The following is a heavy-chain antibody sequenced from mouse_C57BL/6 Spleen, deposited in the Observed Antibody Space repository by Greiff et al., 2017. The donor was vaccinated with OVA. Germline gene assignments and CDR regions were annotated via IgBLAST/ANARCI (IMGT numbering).Heavy chain of an antibody. CDR2: INPYNGGT. Sequence: EVQLQQSGPVLVKPGASVKMSCKASGYTFTDYYMNWVKQSHGKSLEWIGVINPYNGGTSYNQKFKGKATLTVDKSSSTAYMELNSLTYEDSAVYYCARRDYDFLYYFDYWGQGTTLTVSS. V-gene: IGHV1-19*01. J-gene: IGHJ2*01. CDR3: ARRDYDFLYYFDY. CDR1: GYTFTDYY. D-gene: IGHD2-4*01.